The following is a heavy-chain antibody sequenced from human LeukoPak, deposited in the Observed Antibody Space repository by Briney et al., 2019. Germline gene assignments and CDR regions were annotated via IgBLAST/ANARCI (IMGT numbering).Heavy chain of an antibody. V-gene: IGHV1-69*13. CDR1: GCTFSSYA. CDR3: ARMRDCSGGSCYYDSDY. CDR2: INPIFGTA. J-gene: IGHJ4*02. Sequence: SVKVSCKASGCTFSSYAIHWVRQAPGQGLEWMGRINPIFGTANYAQKFQGRVTITGDESTSTAYMELSSLRSEDTAVYYCARMRDCSGGSCYYDSDYWGQGTLVTVSS. D-gene: IGHD2-15*01.